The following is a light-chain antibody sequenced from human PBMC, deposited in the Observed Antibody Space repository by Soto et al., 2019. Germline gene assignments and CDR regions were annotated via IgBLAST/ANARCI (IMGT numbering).Light chain of an antibody. Sequence: SPATLSVSPGERATLSCRASQSLGSNLAWYQQKPGRAPRLLIYGASARATGIPARFSGSGSGTEFTLTISSLQSEDFAFYYCHQYKNWPSTFGQGTRLEIK. V-gene: IGKV3-15*01. CDR1: QSLGSN. CDR2: GAS. CDR3: HQYKNWPST. J-gene: IGKJ5*01.